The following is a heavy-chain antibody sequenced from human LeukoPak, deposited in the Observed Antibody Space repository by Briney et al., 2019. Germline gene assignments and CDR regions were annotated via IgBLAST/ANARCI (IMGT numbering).Heavy chain of an antibody. CDR3: ASTNYGDYEYFDY. D-gene: IGHD4-17*01. J-gene: IGHJ4*02. CDR1: GGTFSSYA. V-gene: IGHV1-69*05. CDR2: IIPIFGTA. Sequence: AASVKVSCKASGGTFSSYAISWVRQAPGQGLEWMGGIIPIFGTANYAQKFQGRVTITTYESTSTAYMELSSLRSEDTAVYYCASTNYGDYEYFDYWGQGTLVTVSS.